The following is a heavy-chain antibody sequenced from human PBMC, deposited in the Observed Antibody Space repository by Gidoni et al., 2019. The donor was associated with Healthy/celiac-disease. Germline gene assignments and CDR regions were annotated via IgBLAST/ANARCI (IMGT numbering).Heavy chain of an antibody. V-gene: IGHV3-9*01. J-gene: IGHJ4*02. D-gene: IGHD6-19*01. CDR2: ISWNSGRI. Sequence: EVQLVESGGGLVQPGRSLRLSCAASGFTFDDYAMHWVRQAQGKGLEWVSGISWNSGRIGYADSVKGRFTISRDNAKNSLYLQMNSLRAEDTALYYCAKGLMRLGSGWYFDYWGQGTLVTVSS. CDR3: AKGLMRLGSGWYFDY. CDR1: GFTFDDYA.